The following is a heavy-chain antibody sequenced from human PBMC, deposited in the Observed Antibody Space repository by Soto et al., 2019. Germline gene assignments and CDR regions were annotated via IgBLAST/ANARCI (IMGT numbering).Heavy chain of an antibody. CDR3: AYLPCSGGSCYWFSFSGMDV. V-gene: IGHV2-5*02. D-gene: IGHD2-15*01. CDR1: GFSLSTSGVG. J-gene: IGHJ6*02. Sequence: QITLKESGPTLVKPTQTLTLTCTFSGFSLSTSGVGVAWIRQPPGKALEWLALIYWDDDKRYRPSLESRLTSTKDTSKIPVVLTRTNMDSVDTATYYCAYLPCSGGSCYWFSFSGMDVWGQGTTVTVSS. CDR2: IYWDDDK.